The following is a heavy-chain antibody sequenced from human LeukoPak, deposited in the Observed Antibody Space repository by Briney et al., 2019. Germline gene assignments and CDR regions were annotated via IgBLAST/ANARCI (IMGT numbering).Heavy chain of an antibody. J-gene: IGHJ6*03. D-gene: IGHD2-15*01. Sequence: SETLSLTCAVYGGSFSGYYWSWIRQPPGKGLEWIGEINHSGSTNYNPSLKSRVTISVDTSKNQFSLKLCSVTAADTAVYYCARGRYCSGGSCKKNYYMDVWGKGTTVTVSS. V-gene: IGHV4-34*01. CDR3: ARGRYCSGGSCKKNYYMDV. CDR2: INHSGST. CDR1: GGSFSGYY.